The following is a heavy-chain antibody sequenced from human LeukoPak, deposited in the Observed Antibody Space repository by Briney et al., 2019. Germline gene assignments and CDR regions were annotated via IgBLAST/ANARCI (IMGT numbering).Heavy chain of an antibody. D-gene: IGHD3-9*01. J-gene: IGHJ6*03. CDR2: IGNGGNT. Sequence: PGGSLRLSCTASEFTVNGNYMSWVRQAPGKGLEWVSNIGNGGNTFYADSVRGRVTISRDNSKNTLFLQMNNLRAEDTAVYFCARNGRHYDIVTVQNYFYYYMDVWGKGTTVTISS. V-gene: IGHV3-66*01. CDR3: ARNGRHYDIVTVQNYFYYYMDV. CDR1: EFTVNGNY.